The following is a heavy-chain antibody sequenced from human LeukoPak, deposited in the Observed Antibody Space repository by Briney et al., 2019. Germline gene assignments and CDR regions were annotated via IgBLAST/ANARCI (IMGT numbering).Heavy chain of an antibody. D-gene: IGHD3-22*01. J-gene: IGHJ4*02. CDR3: ARDPYDSSGYWDYFDY. V-gene: IGHV3-74*01. CDR1: GFTFSSYW. CDR2: INSDGSST. Sequence: PGGSLRLSCAASGFTFSSYWMHWVRQAPGKGLVWVSRINSDGSSTCYADSVKGRFTISRDNAKNTLYLQMNSLRAEDTAVYYCARDPYDSSGYWDYFDYWGQGTLVTVSS.